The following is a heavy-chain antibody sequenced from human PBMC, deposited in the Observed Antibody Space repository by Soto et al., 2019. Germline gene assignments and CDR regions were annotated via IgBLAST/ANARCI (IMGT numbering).Heavy chain of an antibody. Sequence: ASVKVSCKASGYTFTSYGISWVRQAPGQGLEWMGWISAYNGNTNYAQKLQGRVTMTTDTSTSTAYMELRSLRSDDTAVYYCARLQRFREARLTYYYYMDVWAKRTTVTVSS. J-gene: IGHJ6*03. CDR3: ARLQRFREARLTYYYYMDV. V-gene: IGHV1-18*01. D-gene: IGHD3-10*01. CDR2: ISAYNGNT. CDR1: GYTFTSYG.